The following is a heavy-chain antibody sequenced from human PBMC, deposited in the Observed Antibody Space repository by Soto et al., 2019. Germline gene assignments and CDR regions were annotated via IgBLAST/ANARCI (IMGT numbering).Heavy chain of an antibody. CDR3: ARDLATMPGRYESRPTDYGMDV. J-gene: IGHJ6*02. CDR1: GFTFRSYA. V-gene: IGHV3-30-3*01. Sequence: GGSLRLSCAASGFTFRSYAMSWVRQAPGKGLEWVAVITDSGSSKYYADSVKGRFTISRDNSKNTLYLQMNSLRAEDTAVYYCARDLATMPGRYESRPTDYGMDVWGQGTTVTVSS. CDR2: ITDSGSSK. D-gene: IGHD3-22*01.